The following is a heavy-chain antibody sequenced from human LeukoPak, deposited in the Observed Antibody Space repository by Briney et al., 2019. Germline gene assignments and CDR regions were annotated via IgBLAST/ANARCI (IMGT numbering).Heavy chain of an antibody. Sequence: ASVKDSCKASGYTFTSYGISWVRQAPRQGLEWMGWISAYNGNTNYAQKLQGRVTMTTDASTSTAYMELRSLRSDDTAVYYCAREYSSSWYAWFDPWGQGTLVTVSS. J-gene: IGHJ5*02. CDR3: AREYSSSWYAWFDP. CDR2: ISAYNGNT. V-gene: IGHV1-18*01. CDR1: GYTFTSYG. D-gene: IGHD6-13*01.